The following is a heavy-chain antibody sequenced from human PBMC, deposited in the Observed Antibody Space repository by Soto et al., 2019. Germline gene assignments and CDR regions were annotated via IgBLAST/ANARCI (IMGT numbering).Heavy chain of an antibody. V-gene: IGHV1-69*12. CDR3: ARDSRTTVTTDYYYGMDV. Sequence: QVQLVQFGAEVKKPGSSVKVSCKASGGTFSSYAISWVRQAPGQGLEWMGGIIPIFGTANYAQKFQGRVTITADESTSTAYMELSSLRSEDTAVYYCARDSRTTVTTDYYYGMDVWGQGTTVTVSS. J-gene: IGHJ6*02. D-gene: IGHD4-17*01. CDR2: IIPIFGTA. CDR1: GGTFSSYA.